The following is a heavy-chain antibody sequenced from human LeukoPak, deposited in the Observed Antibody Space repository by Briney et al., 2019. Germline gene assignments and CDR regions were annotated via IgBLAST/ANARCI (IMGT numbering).Heavy chain of an antibody. D-gene: IGHD6-19*01. Sequence: GGSLRLSCEASGFTFSSYAMNWVRQAPGKGLEWVSAISNDGGGIQYAAFVEGRFTISRDNSKKTLFLHMSSLRAEDTALYYCAKGSSGYFADLWGQGTLVTVSS. J-gene: IGHJ5*02. V-gene: IGHV3-23*01. CDR3: AKGSSGYFADL. CDR1: GFTFSSYA. CDR2: ISNDGGGI.